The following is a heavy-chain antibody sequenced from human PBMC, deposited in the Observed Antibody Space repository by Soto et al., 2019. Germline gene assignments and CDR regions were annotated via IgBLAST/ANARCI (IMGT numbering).Heavy chain of an antibody. Sequence: EVQLVESGGGLVQPGRSLRLSCAASGFTFSDYAMHWVRQAPGKGLEWVSGISWNRSSIGYADSVKGRFTISRDNAKNSLDLQMNSLRAEDTALYYCAKDANYDILTGSAFDIWGQGTMVTVSS. D-gene: IGHD3-9*01. CDR1: GFTFSDYA. CDR3: AKDANYDILTGSAFDI. V-gene: IGHV3-9*01. CDR2: ISWNRSSI. J-gene: IGHJ3*02.